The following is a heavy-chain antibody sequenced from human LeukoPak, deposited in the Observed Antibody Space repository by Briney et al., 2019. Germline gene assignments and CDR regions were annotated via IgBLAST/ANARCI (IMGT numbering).Heavy chain of an antibody. V-gene: IGHV3-21*01. J-gene: IGHJ6*02. CDR2: ISSSSSYI. D-gene: IGHD3-3*01. CDR1: GFTFSGHW. Sequence: KSGGSLRLSCAASGFTFSGHWMTWLRQAPGKGLEWVSSISSSSSYIYYADSVKGRFTISRDNAKNSLYLQMNSLRAEDTAVYYCARDLNYDFWSGYYGETDYYYGMDVWGQGTTVTVSS. CDR3: ARDLNYDFWSGYYGETDYYYGMDV.